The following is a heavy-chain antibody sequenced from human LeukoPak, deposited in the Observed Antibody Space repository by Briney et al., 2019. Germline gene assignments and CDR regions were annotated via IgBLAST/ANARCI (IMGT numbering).Heavy chain of an antibody. Sequence: GGSLRLSCAASGFTFSNFWMTCVRQAPGKGLEWVAIIKQDGSQEYYVDSVKGRFTISRDNARNSLYLQMNSLRAEDTAVYWAVAGTTYWGQGTLVTVSS. CDR2: IKQDGSQE. V-gene: IGHV3-7*05. D-gene: IGHD6-19*01. CDR3: VAGTTY. J-gene: IGHJ4*02. CDR1: GFTFSNFW.